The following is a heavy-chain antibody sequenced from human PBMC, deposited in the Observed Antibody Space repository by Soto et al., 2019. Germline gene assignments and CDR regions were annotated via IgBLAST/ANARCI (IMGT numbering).Heavy chain of an antibody. V-gene: IGHV1-69*06. D-gene: IGHD4-4*01. Sequence: ASVKVSCKASGGTFRSYAISWVRQAPGQGLEWMGGIIPIFGTANYAQKFQGRVTITADKSTSTAYMELSSLRSEDTAVYYCARGEGDYSNYVFDPWGQGTLVTVSS. CDR3: ARGEGDYSNYVFDP. CDR2: IIPIFGTA. J-gene: IGHJ5*02. CDR1: GGTFRSYA.